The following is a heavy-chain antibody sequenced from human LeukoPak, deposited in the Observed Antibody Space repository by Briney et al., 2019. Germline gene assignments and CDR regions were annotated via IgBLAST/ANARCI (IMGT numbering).Heavy chain of an antibody. Sequence: PSETLSLTCTVSGGSISDHYWNWIRQPPGKGLEWIGYIYYSGSPNYNPSLKSRVTISVDTSKNQFSLRLSSVRSADTAVYYCASSTWEGGGFDYWGQGTLVTVSP. CDR3: ASSTWEGGGFDY. D-gene: IGHD1-26*01. CDR2: IYYSGSP. V-gene: IGHV4-59*11. J-gene: IGHJ4*02. CDR1: GGSISDHY.